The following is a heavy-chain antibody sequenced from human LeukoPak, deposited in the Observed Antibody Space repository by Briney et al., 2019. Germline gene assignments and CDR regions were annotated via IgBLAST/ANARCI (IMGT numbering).Heavy chain of an antibody. CDR3: ARISGWYG. J-gene: IGHJ4*02. CDR2: IISSGSTI. V-gene: IGHV3-48*03. Sequence: GGSLKLSCSAAAFTFSSSSMHSFLQAPAKELEWISYIISSGSTIYYSDSVKGRFTISRDNAKNSLYLQMNSLRAADTAVYYWARISGWYGWGQGNLVTVSS. CDR1: AFTFSSSS. D-gene: IGHD6-19*01.